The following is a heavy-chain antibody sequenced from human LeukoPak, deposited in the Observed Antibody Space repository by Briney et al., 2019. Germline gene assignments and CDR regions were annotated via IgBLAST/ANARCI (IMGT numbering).Heavy chain of an antibody. V-gene: IGHV3-30*02. J-gene: IGHJ4*02. D-gene: IGHD3-16*02. Sequence: PGGSLRLSCAASGFTFSSYGMHWVRQAPGKGLEWVAFIRYDGSNKYYADSVKGRFTISRDNSKNTLYLQMNSLRAEDTAVYYCARDYDYVWGSYRQESDYWGQGTLVTVSS. CDR2: IRYDGSNK. CDR1: GFTFSSYG. CDR3: ARDYDYVWGSYRQESDY.